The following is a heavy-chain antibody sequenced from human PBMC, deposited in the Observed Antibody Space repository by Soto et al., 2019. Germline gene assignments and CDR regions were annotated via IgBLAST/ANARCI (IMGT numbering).Heavy chain of an antibody. J-gene: IGHJ6*02. Sequence: SQTLSLTFAISGDSVSSNSAAWIWIRQSPSRGLEWLGRTYYKSKWNNDYALSVKSRMTISPDTSQNLFSLDLDSVTPEDTAVYYCAGITWFRGLDVWGQGTPVTVSS. CDR3: AGITWFRGLDV. D-gene: IGHD3-10*01. V-gene: IGHV6-1*01. CDR1: GDSVSSNSAA. CDR2: TYYKSKWNN.